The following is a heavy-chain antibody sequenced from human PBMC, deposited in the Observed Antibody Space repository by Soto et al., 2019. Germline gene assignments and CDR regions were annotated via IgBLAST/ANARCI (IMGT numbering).Heavy chain of an antibody. Sequence: SETLSLTCTVSGGSVSRDSNFWSWIRQPPGKGLEWIGYIYYSGPTRYNPSLESRVTISIDSSKNQVSLNLTSVTAADTAVYYCERGYSQYAHWGRGTLVTVSS. CDR1: GGSVSRDSNF. D-gene: IGHD4-4*01. CDR2: IYYSGPT. V-gene: IGHV4-61*01. CDR3: ERGYSQYAH. J-gene: IGHJ4*02.